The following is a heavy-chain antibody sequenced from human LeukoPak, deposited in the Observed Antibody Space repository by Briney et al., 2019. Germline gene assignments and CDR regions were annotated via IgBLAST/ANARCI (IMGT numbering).Heavy chain of an antibody. Sequence: GGSLRLSCAASGFTFYKFVMTWVRQAPGSGLEWVSSISGSGGRTYYADSVKGRFTISRDNSKNTLYLQMNSLRAEDTAVYYCAPIMTTVTFDYWGQGTLVTVSS. J-gene: IGHJ4*02. CDR1: GFTFYKFV. V-gene: IGHV3-23*01. CDR2: ISGSGGRT. CDR3: APIMTTVTFDY. D-gene: IGHD4-17*01.